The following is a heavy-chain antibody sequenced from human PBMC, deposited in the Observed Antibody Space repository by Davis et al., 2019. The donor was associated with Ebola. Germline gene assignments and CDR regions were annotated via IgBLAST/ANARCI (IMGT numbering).Heavy chain of an antibody. Sequence: SVKVSCKASGGTFSSYAISWVRQAPGQGLEWMGGIIPIFGTANYAQKFQGRVTITADESTSTAYMELSSLRSEDTAVYYCARDRVVVPAAIFGWALVYWGQGTLVTVSS. V-gene: IGHV1-69*13. D-gene: IGHD2-2*02. CDR3: ARDRVVVPAAIFGWALVY. CDR1: GGTFSSYA. CDR2: IIPIFGTA. J-gene: IGHJ4*02.